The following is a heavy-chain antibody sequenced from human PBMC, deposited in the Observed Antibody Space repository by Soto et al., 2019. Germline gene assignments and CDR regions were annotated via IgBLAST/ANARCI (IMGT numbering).Heavy chain of an antibody. V-gene: IGHV3-23*01. CDR1: GFTFSSYA. CDR3: AKEFENFYDFWSGYTFDY. Sequence: GGSLRLSCAASGFTFSSYAMSWVRQAPGKGLEWVSAISGSGGSTYYADSVKGRFTVSRDNSKNTLYLQMNSLRAEDTAVYYCAKEFENFYDFWSGYTFDYWGQGTLVTVPS. J-gene: IGHJ4*02. D-gene: IGHD3-3*01. CDR2: ISGSGGST.